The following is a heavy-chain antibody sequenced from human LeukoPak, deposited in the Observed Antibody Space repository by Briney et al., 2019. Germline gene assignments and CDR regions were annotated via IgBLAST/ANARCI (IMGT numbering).Heavy chain of an antibody. Sequence: PSETLSLTCTVSGGSISSYYWSWIRQPPGKGLEWIGYIYNSGSTNYNHSLKSRVTISEDMSNNQFSLELSSVTAADTAVYYCARALRLWGGNSGIAFDIWGQGTMVTVSS. J-gene: IGHJ3*02. CDR2: IYNSGST. D-gene: IGHD4-23*01. CDR3: ARALRLWGGNSGIAFDI. CDR1: GGSISSYY. V-gene: IGHV4-59*01.